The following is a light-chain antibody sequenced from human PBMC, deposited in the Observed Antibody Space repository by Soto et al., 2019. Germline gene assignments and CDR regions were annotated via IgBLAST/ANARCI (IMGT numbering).Light chain of an antibody. Sequence: QSALTQPASVSGSPGQSLTISCTGTSSDVGDYDFVSWYQQHPGKAPKLVIYDVTNRPSGVSNRFSGSKSGNTASLIISGLQAEDEADYYCSSYSSTLNFVFGSGTKLTGL. V-gene: IGLV2-14*01. CDR1: SSDVGDYDF. J-gene: IGLJ1*01. CDR3: SSYSSTLNFV. CDR2: DVT.